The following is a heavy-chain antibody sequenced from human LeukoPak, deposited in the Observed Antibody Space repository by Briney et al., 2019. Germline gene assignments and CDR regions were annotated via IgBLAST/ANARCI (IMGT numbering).Heavy chain of an antibody. CDR3: ARHQGMAGSYRVDY. J-gene: IGHJ4*02. CDR2: IYYGQTI. D-gene: IGHD1-26*01. Sequence: SETLSLTCTISAASISSSSHHWGWIRQSPGKGLEWIGSIYYGQTIYYNPSLNSRVTISVVTSKDQFTLQLNSVTAADTAVYYCARHQGMAGSYRVDYWGQGTLVTVSS. CDR1: AASISSSSHH. V-gene: IGHV4-39*01.